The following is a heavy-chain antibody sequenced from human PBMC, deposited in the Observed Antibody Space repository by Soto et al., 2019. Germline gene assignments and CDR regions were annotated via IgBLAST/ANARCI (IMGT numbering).Heavy chain of an antibody. CDR3: AREVQVHTPAFIY. CDR1: GGTFNTYA. CDR2: ISPMFGAA. J-gene: IGHJ4*02. Sequence: QVQLVQSGAEMKKPGSSVKVSCQSSGGTFNTYAMNWVRQAPGQGPEWMGDISPMFGAANYAPKFKGRVTIPADESTGTSYVQLGSLPSEATAPYFCAREVQVHTPAFIYWGQGSLVTVSS. V-gene: IGHV1-69*19.